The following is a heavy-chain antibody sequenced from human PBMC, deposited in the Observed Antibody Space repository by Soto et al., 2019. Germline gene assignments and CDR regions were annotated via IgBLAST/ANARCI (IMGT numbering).Heavy chain of an antibody. D-gene: IGHD4-4*01. V-gene: IGHV3-23*01. J-gene: IGHJ4*02. CDR2: ISARGGSS. CDR1: GFSFSSYA. CDR3: AKGSIEYSASGDH. Sequence: EVQLLESGGDLVQPGGSLRLACAASGFSFSSYAMVWVRQAPGKGLEWVSVISARGGSSYFADSVKGRFTISRDNSKKVLSLEMNSLRADDTARYFCAKGSIEYSASGDHWGQGNLVLVYS.